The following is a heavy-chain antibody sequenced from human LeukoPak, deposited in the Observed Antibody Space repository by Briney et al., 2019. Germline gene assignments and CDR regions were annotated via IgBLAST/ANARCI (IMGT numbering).Heavy chain of an antibody. CDR1: RFTFSSYS. D-gene: IGHD3-9*01. Sequence: GGSLRLSCAASRFTFSSYSVNWVRQAPGKGLEWISYISRSGDTLYYADSVEGRFTISRDNAKNSLYLQMNSLRAEDTAVYYCAREVVIFPDYYYYGMDVWGQGTTVTVSS. V-gene: IGHV3-48*04. CDR3: AREVVIFPDYYYYGMDV. J-gene: IGHJ6*02. CDR2: ISRSGDTL.